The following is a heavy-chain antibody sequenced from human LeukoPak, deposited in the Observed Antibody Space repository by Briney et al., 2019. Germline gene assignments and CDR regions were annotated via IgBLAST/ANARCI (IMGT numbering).Heavy chain of an antibody. Sequence: PGGSLRLSCAASGFSFNYYAMMWVRQAPGKGLEWVSAIGDSGDNTYYADSAKGRFTISRDNSRNTLYLQMNSLRAEDTAVYYCSKILGAAGEFTGYSSVWGQGTLVNGSS. D-gene: IGHD6-19*01. V-gene: IGHV3-23*01. CDR1: GFSFNYYA. J-gene: IGHJ4*02. CDR2: IGDSGDNT. CDR3: SKILGAAGEFTGYSSV.